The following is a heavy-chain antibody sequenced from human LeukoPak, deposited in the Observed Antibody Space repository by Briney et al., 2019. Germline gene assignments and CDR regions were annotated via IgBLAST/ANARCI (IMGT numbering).Heavy chain of an antibody. J-gene: IGHJ4*02. Sequence: GSLRLSCTASGFTFGDYAMSWVRQAPRKGLEWVGFIRSKAYGGPTEYAASVKGRFTISRDDSKSIAYLQMNSLKTEDTAVYYCTRDAAAPFDYWGQGTLVTVSS. CDR2: IRSKAYGGPT. D-gene: IGHD2-2*01. CDR1: GFTFGDYA. CDR3: TRDAAAPFDY. V-gene: IGHV3-49*04.